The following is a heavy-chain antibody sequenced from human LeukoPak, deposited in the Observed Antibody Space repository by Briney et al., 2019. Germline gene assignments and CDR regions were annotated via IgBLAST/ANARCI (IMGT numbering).Heavy chain of an antibody. J-gene: IGHJ4*02. Sequence: GGSLRLSCAASGFTFSDYYMSWVRQAPGKGLEWVSGISNSGANTYYVDSVKGRFTISRDNSKNTLYLQMNSLRAEDTAVYYCAKVWNVYGQFDCWGQGTLVTVSS. CDR3: AKVWNVYGQFDC. V-gene: IGHV3-23*01. CDR1: GFTFSDYY. D-gene: IGHD5/OR15-5a*01. CDR2: ISNSGANT.